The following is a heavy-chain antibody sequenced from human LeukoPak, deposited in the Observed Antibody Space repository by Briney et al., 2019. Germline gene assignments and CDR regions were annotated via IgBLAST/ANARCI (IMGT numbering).Heavy chain of an antibody. CDR2: IIPIFGTA. J-gene: IGHJ3*02. Sequence: SVKVSCKASGGTFSSYAISWVRQAPGQGLEWMGGIIPIFGTANYAQKFQGRVTITADESTSTAYMELSSLRSEDTAVYYCARDLGVVVVAGDAFDIWGQGTTVTVSS. CDR1: GGTFSSYA. D-gene: IGHD2-15*01. V-gene: IGHV1-69*13. CDR3: ARDLGVVVVAGDAFDI.